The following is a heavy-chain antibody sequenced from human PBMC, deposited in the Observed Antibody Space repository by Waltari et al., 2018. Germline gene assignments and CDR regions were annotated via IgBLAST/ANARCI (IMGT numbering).Heavy chain of an antibody. CDR3: ARSASYYPDYFEF. V-gene: IGHV1-69*01. CDR1: GAFSIVLG. J-gene: IGHJ4*02. CDR2: IIAVFRTA. D-gene: IGHD3-10*01. Sequence: QLQRVQLGLEVKKLGSWVKFSSRASGAFSIVLGISWVRQAPGQGLEWMGEIIAVFRTAKYAQKFQGRVSITADESMSTVYMELSSLRFEDTAVYYCARSASYYPDYFEFWGRGTLVTVSS.